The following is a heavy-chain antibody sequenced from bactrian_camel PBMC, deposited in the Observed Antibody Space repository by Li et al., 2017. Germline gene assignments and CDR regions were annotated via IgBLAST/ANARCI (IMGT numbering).Heavy chain of an antibody. CDR2: FIYTFRRTT. CDR1: GNIYNLNC. V-gene: IGHV3S53*01. CDR3: AADVGSMSGNCRPNY. D-gene: IGHD6*01. J-gene: IGHJ4*01. Sequence: VQPVESGGGSVQPGGSLRLSCVVSGNIYNLNCLGWFRQAPGMEREQVAAFIYTFRRTTHYAESVKGRFTISRDEAKNTVYLQMNVLKPEDTAMYYCAADVGSMSGNCRPNYWGQGTQVTVS.